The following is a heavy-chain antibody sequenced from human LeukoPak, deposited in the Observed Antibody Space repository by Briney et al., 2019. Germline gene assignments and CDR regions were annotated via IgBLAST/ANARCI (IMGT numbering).Heavy chain of an antibody. J-gene: IGHJ4*02. CDR2: INHSGST. CDR1: GGSFSDNY. CDR3: ARDSTGTYYFDY. D-gene: IGHD1-14*01. V-gene: IGHV4-34*01. Sequence: SETLSLTCAVYGGSFSDNYWSWIRQPPGKGLEWIGEINHSGSTNYNPSLKSRVTISVDTSKKQFSLKLSSVTAADTAVYYCARDSTGTYYFDYWGQGTLVTVSS.